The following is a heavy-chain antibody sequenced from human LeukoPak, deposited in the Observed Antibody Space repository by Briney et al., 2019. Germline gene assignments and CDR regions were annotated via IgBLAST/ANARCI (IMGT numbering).Heavy chain of an antibody. Sequence: ASVKVSCKVSGYTLTELSMHWVRQAPGKGLEWMGSFDPEDGETIYVQKFQGRVTMTEDTSTDTAYMELSSLRSEDTAVYYYATDLNYYGSGSYYLNIWGQGTMVTVSS. J-gene: IGHJ3*02. V-gene: IGHV1-24*01. CDR2: FDPEDGET. D-gene: IGHD3-10*01. CDR1: GYTLTELS. CDR3: ATDLNYYGSGSYYLNI.